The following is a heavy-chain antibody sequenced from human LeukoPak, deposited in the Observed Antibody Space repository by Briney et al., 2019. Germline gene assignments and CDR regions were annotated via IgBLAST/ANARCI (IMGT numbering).Heavy chain of an antibody. V-gene: IGHV4-39*01. CDR1: GGSISSSSYY. Sequence: PSETLSLTCTVSGGSISSSSYYWGWIRQPPGKGLEWIGSIYYSGSTYYNPSLKSRVTISVDTSKNQFSLKLSSVTAADTAVYYCARQSTGYCSGGSCYRQLDAFDIWGQGTMVTVSS. J-gene: IGHJ3*02. CDR3: ARQSTGYCSGGSCYRQLDAFDI. D-gene: IGHD2-15*01. CDR2: IYYSGST.